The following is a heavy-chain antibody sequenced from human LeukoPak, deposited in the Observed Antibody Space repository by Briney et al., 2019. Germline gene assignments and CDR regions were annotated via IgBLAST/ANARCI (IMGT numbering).Heavy chain of an antibody. J-gene: IGHJ4*02. Sequence: GGSLRLSCAASGFNFANHAMSWVRQTPGKGLEWVSAISGGGDITYYADSVAGRFTISRDNSKDTLFLQMHSLRPGDTAVYYCVREDTPATANYWGQGTLVTISS. CDR3: VREDTPATANY. V-gene: IGHV3-23*01. CDR1: GFNFANHA. CDR2: ISGGGDIT. D-gene: IGHD2-21*02.